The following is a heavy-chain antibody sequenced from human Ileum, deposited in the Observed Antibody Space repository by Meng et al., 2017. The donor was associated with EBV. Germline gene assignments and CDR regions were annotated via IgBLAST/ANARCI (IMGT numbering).Heavy chain of an antibody. D-gene: IGHD3-16*01. J-gene: IGHJ4*02. Sequence: VQLQGSGPGLVKPSGTLSLPCAVSGDSISSNNWWSWVRQSPGKGLEWIAEIHHSGTTTYNPSLKSRVTISVDKSEIHFSLKLTSVTAADTAVYYCARGSDYVWGIWGQGTLVTVSS. V-gene: IGHV4-4*02. CDR2: IHHSGTT. CDR3: ARGSDYVWGI. CDR1: GDSISSNNW.